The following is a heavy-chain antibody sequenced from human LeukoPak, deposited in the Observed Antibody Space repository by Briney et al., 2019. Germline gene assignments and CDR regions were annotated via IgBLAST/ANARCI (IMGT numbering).Heavy chain of an antibody. D-gene: IGHD5-12*01. V-gene: IGHV3-33*05. CDR2: LAYDGTNE. J-gene: IGHJ4*02. CDR3: ARKGAGYSGYGIDY. CDR1: GFTFSIYA. Sequence: GRSLRLSCATSGFTFSIYAMHWVRHAPGKGLEWVALLAYDGTNEYYADSVKGRFTISRDDAKNSLYLQMNSLRAEDTAVYYCARKGAGYSGYGIDYWGQGTLVTVSS.